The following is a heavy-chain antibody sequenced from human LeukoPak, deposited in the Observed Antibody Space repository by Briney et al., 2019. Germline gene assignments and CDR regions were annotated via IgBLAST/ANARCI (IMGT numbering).Heavy chain of an antibody. V-gene: IGHV1-69*06. Sequence: SVKVSCKTSGVTFSNNSITWVRQAPGQGLEWLGGIIPILRSASYAQKFRGRVTMTEDTSTTTAYMEVSSLRSEDTAVYFCAGDRGITITKDFDYWGQGTVVTVSS. CDR1: GVTFSNNS. J-gene: IGHJ4*02. CDR2: IIPILRSA. CDR3: AGDRGITITKDFDY. D-gene: IGHD1-1*01.